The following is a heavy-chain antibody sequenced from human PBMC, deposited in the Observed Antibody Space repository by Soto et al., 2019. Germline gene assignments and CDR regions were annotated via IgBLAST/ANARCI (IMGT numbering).Heavy chain of an antibody. CDR3: ARDDDFQANAFDY. CDR2: IWSDGSRT. Sequence: GGSLRLSCAPSGFTFSNCGMHWVRQTPGKGLEWVAVIWSDGSRTVYEDSVKGRFTISRDNSENTLFLQMNSLRAEDTGVYYCARDDDFQANAFDYWGQGTLVTVSS. V-gene: IGHV3-33*01. D-gene: IGHD2-21*02. J-gene: IGHJ4*02. CDR1: GFTFSNCG.